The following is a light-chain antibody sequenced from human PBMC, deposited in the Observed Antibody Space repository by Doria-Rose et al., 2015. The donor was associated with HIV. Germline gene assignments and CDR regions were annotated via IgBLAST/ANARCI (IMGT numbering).Light chain of an antibody. Sequence: SSLSASVGDRVTITCRASQGIRNDLDWYQQKPGKAPKLLIYAASSLQSGVPSRFSGSGSGTDFTLTISSLQPEDFATHYCLQDYNLWTFGQGTKVEIK. CDR1: QGIRND. J-gene: IGKJ1*01. V-gene: IGKV1-6*02. CDR3: LQDYNLWT. CDR2: AAS.